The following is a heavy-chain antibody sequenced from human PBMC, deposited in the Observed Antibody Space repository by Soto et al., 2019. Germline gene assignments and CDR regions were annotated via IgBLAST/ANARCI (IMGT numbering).Heavy chain of an antibody. J-gene: IGHJ4*02. CDR3: ARDLGDVVVPAAISY. D-gene: IGHD2-2*01. V-gene: IGHV3-30-3*01. Sequence: GGSLRLSCAASGFTFSSYAMHWVRQAPGKGLEWVAVISYDGSNKYYADSVKGRFTISRDNSKNTLYLQMNSLRAEDTAVYYCARDLGDVVVPAAISYWGQGTLVTVSS. CDR2: ISYDGSNK. CDR1: GFTFSSYA.